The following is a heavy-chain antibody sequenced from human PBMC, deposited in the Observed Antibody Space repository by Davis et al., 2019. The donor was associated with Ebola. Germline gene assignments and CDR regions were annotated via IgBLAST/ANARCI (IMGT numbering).Heavy chain of an antibody. CDR2: IKSKTDGGTT. CDR1: GFTFSNAW. CDR3: SCSGSPFDY. V-gene: IGHV3-15*01. Sequence: GESLKISCAASGFTFSNAWMNWVRQAPGKGLEWVGRIKSKTDGGTTDYPAPVKGRFTISRDDSKSTLYLLMNSLKTEDTALYYCSCSGSPFDYWGQGTLVTVSS. D-gene: IGHD1-26*01. J-gene: IGHJ4*02.